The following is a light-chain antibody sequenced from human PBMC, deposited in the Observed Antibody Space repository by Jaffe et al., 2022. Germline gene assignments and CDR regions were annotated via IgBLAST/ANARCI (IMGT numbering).Light chain of an antibody. CDR3: MQALQTPLT. CDR2: LGS. V-gene: IGKV2-28*01. CDR1: QSLLHKNGKNY. Sequence: EIVMTQSPLSLPVTPGEPASISCRSSQSLLHKNGKNYLDWYVQKPGQSPQLLIYLGSSRASGVPDRFTGSGSGTDFTLKISRVEAEDVAIYYCMQALQTPLTFGGGTNVEIK. J-gene: IGKJ4*01.